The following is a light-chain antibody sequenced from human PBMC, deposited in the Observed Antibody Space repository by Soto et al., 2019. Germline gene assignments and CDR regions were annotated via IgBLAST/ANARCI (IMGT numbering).Light chain of an antibody. CDR1: SSDVGGYNY. CDR3: SSFTSDSSHYV. Sequence: QSVLTQAASVSGSPGQSITISCTGTSSDVGGYNYVSWYQQHPGKAPKLMIYDVSERPSGVSDRFSASKSGNTASLIISGLQAEDEADYYCSSFTSDSSHYVFGSGTKLTVL. CDR2: DVS. V-gene: IGLV2-14*01. J-gene: IGLJ1*01.